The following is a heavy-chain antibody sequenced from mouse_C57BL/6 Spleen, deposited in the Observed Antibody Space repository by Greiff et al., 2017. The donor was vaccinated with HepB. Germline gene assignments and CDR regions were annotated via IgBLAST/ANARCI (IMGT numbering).Heavy chain of an antibody. CDR3: ARGDLYYSNYGFAY. V-gene: IGHV1-54*01. CDR1: GYAFTNYL. D-gene: IGHD2-5*01. CDR2: INPGSGGT. Sequence: VQLQQSGAELVRPGTSVKVSCKASGYAFTNYLIEWVKQRPGQGLEWIGVINPGSGGTNYNEKFKGKATLTADKSSSTAYMQLSSLTSEVSAVYFCARGDLYYSNYGFAYWGQGTLVTVSA. J-gene: IGHJ3*01.